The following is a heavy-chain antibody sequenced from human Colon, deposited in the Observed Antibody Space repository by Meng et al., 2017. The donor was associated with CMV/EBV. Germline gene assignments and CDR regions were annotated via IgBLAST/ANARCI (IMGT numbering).Heavy chain of an antibody. CDR2: INSDGRST. D-gene: IGHD3-3*01. CDR3: ARRAEAVFGIVTPLGH. CDR1: GFTFSTYW. J-gene: IGHJ4*01. Sequence: GGSLRLSCAASGFTFSTYWMHWVRQVPGKGLVWVARINSDGRSTEYADSVKGRFTISRGNDKNTLYLEMNNLRDVDTAVYYCARRAEAVFGIVTPLGHWGHGTLVTVSS. V-gene: IGHV3-74*03.